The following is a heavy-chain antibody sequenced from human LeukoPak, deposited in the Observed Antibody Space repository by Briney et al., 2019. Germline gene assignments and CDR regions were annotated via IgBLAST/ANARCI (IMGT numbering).Heavy chain of an antibody. V-gene: IGHV3-7*01. CDR3: ARCDSSSWDNWFDP. CDR1: GFTFSSYW. J-gene: IGHJ5*02. Sequence: GGSLRLSCAASGFTFSSYWMSWVRQAPGKGLEWVAYIKQDGSEKYYVDSVKGRFTISRDNAKNSLYLQMNSLRAEDTAVYYCARCDSSSWDNWFDPWGQGTLVTVSS. D-gene: IGHD6-13*01. CDR2: IKQDGSEK.